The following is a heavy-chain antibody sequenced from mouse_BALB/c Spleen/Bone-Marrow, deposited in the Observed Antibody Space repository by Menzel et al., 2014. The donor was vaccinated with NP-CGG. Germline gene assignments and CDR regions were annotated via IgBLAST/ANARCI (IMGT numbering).Heavy chain of an antibody. CDR1: GFSLTSYG. V-gene: IGHV2-9*02. J-gene: IGHJ4*01. Sequence: VQGVESGPGLVAPSQSRSITCTVSGFSLTSYGVHRVRQPPGKGLEWLGVIWAGGSTNYNSALMSRLSISKDNSKSQVFLKMNSLQTDDTAMYYCARVTTATGGMDYWGQGTSVTVSS. CDR3: ARVTTATGGMDY. D-gene: IGHD1-2*01. CDR2: IWAGGST.